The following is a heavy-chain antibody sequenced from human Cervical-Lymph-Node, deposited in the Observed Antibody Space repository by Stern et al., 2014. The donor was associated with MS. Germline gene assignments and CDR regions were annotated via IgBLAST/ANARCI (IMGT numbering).Heavy chain of an antibody. J-gene: IGHJ4*02. V-gene: IGHV1-46*01. Sequence: QMQLVQSGAEVKKPGASVKVSCKASGYTFTSYYMHWGRQAPGQGLEWMGIINPSGGSTIYAQKFQGRVTMARDTSTSTVYMELSSLRSEDTAVYYCASFTISSGYWGQGTLVTVSS. D-gene: IGHD3-3*01. CDR1: GYTFTSYY. CDR3: ASFTISSGY. CDR2: INPSGGST.